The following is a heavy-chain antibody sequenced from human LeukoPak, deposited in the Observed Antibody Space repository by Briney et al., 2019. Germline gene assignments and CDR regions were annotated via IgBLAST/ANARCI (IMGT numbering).Heavy chain of an antibody. J-gene: IGHJ3*02. CDR1: GFTVSSNY. CDR3: ARGLQLAPDDAFDI. Sequence: PGGSLRLSCAASGFTVSSNYMSWVRQAPGKGLEWVSVIYSGGSTYYADSVKGRFTISRDNSKNTLYLQMNSLRAEDTAVYYCARGLQLAPDDAFDIWGQGTMVTVSS. CDR2: IYSGGST. D-gene: IGHD5-24*01. V-gene: IGHV3-53*01.